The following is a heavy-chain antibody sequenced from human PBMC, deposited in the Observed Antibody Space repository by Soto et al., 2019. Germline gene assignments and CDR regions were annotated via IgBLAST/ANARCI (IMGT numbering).Heavy chain of an antibody. J-gene: IGHJ4*02. V-gene: IGHV3-33*01. CDR1: GFTFSSYG. CDR2: IWYDGSNK. Sequence: PGGSLRLSCAASGFTFSSYGMHWVRQAPGKGLEWVAVIWYDGSNKYYADSVKGRFTISRDNSKNTLYLQMNSLRAEDTAVYYCARVRGVIKMDTGIFDYWGQGTLVTVSS. CDR3: ARVRGVIKMDTGIFDY. D-gene: IGHD3-10*01.